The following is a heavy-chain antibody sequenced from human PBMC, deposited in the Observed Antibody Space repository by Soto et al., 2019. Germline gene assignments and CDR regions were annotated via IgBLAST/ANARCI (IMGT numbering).Heavy chain of an antibody. V-gene: IGHV3-74*01. Sequence: PGGSLRLSCTASGFTFNNNWMHWVRQAPGKGLVWVARIDSYSTTTNYADSVKGRFTISRDNSKNTLYLQMNSLRAEDTAVYYCAKSLVGATTLSTWDYWGQGTLVTVSS. D-gene: IGHD1-26*01. CDR2: IDSYSTTT. J-gene: IGHJ4*02. CDR1: GFTFNNNW. CDR3: AKSLVGATTLSTWDY.